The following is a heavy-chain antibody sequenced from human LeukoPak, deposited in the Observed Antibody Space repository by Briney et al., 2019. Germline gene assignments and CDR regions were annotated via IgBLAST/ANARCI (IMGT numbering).Heavy chain of an antibody. Sequence: SETLSLTCTVSGGSISGDHWNRIRQPPGKGLEWIGYIYYSGSTNYNPSLKSRVTISIDTSKNQFSLKLTSVTAADTAVYYCARRNDLGIGAKGKMSTFFPPPPRG. CDR1: GGSISGDH. CDR3: ARRNDLGIGAKGKMSTFFPPPP. D-gene: IGHD3/OR15-3a*01. V-gene: IGHV4-59*08. CDR2: IYYSGST. J-gene: IGHJ5*02.